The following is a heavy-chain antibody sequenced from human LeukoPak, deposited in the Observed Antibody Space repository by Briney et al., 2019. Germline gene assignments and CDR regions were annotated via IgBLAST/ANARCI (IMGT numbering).Heavy chain of an antibody. D-gene: IGHD6-19*01. CDR2: ISYSGST. CDR3: AGDGRAGSLFAY. CDR1: GGSISGYY. J-gene: IGHJ4*02. V-gene: IGHV4-59*01. Sequence: SETLSLTCTVSGGSISGYYWSWIRQLPGKGLEWVGYISYSGSTNYNPSLKSRVTISVDTSKNQFSLKLSSVTAADTAIYYCAGDGRAGSLFAYWGQGTLVTVSS.